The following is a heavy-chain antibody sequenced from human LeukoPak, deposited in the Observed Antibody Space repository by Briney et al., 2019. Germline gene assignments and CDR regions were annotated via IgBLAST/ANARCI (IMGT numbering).Heavy chain of an antibody. D-gene: IGHD6-13*01. CDR3: ARRVHSSSWSSFFDY. CDR2: IHYSGST. CDR1: GGSINSYY. Sequence: SETLSLTCTVSGGSINSYYWSWIRQPPGRGLEWIGSIHYSGSTSYNSSLRSRVTISVDKSKNQFFLKLSSVTATDTAVYYCARRVHSSSWSSFFDYWGQETLVTVSS. J-gene: IGHJ4*02. V-gene: IGHV4-59*01.